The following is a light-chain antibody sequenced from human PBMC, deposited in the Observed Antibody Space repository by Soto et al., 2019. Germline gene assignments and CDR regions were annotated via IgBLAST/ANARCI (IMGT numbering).Light chain of an antibody. CDR2: EVS. J-gene: IGLJ3*02. V-gene: IGLV2-8*01. CDR3: SSYAGSGWV. CDR1: SSDVGGYNY. Sequence: QSALTQPPSASGSLGQSVTISCTGTSSDVGGYNYVSWYQQHPGKAPKLMIYEVSKRPSGVPDRFSGSKSGNTASLTVSGLQAEDEADYYCSSYAGSGWVFGGGTKLTVL.